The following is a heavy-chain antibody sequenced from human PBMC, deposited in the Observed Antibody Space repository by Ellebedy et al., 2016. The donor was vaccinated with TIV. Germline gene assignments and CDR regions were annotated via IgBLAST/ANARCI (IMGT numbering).Heavy chain of an antibody. D-gene: IGHD3-3*02. CDR2: ISSNSGNK. CDR3: ARDLHLAFDY. V-gene: IGHV3-21*01. Sequence: GESLKISCAASGFTFSSYNMNWVRQAPGKGLEWVSSISSNSGNKYCADSVEGRFTISRDNVRNSLYLQMNSLRAEDTAVYYCARDLHLAFDYWGRGTLVTVSS. J-gene: IGHJ4*02. CDR1: GFTFSSYN.